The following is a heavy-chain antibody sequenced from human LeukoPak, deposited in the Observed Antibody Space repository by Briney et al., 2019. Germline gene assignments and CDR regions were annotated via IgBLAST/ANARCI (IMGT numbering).Heavy chain of an antibody. CDR3: ARLRRATYSYDY. V-gene: IGHV3-11*04. CDR2: ISSSGSTI. CDR1: GFTFSDYY. Sequence: PGGSLRLSCAASGFTFSDYYLSWIRQAPGKGLEWVSYISSSGSTIYYADSVKGRFTISRDNAKNSLYLQMNSLRAEDTAVYYCARLRRATYSYDYWGQGTLVTVSS. J-gene: IGHJ4*02. D-gene: IGHD5-12*01.